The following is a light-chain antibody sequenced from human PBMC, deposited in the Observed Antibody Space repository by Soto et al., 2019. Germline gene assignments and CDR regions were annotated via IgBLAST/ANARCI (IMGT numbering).Light chain of an antibody. CDR2: TGS. Sequence: DIQMTQSPSSVSASVGDRVGIPCRRGRGFTSWLAWYQQKPGRAPKLLIYTGSSLQSGVPSRFSGTGSGTDFTLTISSLQPEDVATYYCQQANSFPLTFGGGTKVEIK. CDR3: QQANSFPLT. J-gene: IGKJ4*01. CDR1: RGFTSW. V-gene: IGKV1-12*01.